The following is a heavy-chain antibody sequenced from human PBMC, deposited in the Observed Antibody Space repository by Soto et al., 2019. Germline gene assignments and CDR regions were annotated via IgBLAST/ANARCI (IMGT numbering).Heavy chain of an antibody. Sequence: EVHLLESGGDLVQPGGSLRLSCAASGFTFYNYAMSWVRQAPGKGLEWVSAISGSGASTYYADSVKGRFTISRDNSKNTLYLQMKAEDTAVYYCAKEGNFGGNFNQGTQIYFDYWGQGTLVTVSS. CDR2: ISGSGAST. CDR1: GFTFYNYA. V-gene: IGHV3-23*01. D-gene: IGHD2-21*02. CDR3: AKEGNFGGNFNQGTQIYFDY. J-gene: IGHJ4*02.